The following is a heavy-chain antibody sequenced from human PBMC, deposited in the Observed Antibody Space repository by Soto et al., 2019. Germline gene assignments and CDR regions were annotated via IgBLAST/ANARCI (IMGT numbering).Heavy chain of an antibody. D-gene: IGHD1-20*01. V-gene: IGHV3-48*01. Sequence: GGSLRLSCAASGFTFSSYSMNWVRQAPGKGLEWVSYISSSSSTIYYADSVKGRFTISRDNAKNSLYLQMNSLRAEDTAVYYCARGEVITGTTFRYWGQGTLVTVSS. CDR3: ARGEVITGTTFRY. CDR1: GFTFSSYS. J-gene: IGHJ4*02. CDR2: ISSSSSTI.